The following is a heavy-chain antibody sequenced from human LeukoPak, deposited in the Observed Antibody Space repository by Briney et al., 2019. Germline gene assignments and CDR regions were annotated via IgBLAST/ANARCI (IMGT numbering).Heavy chain of an antibody. Sequence: PGGSLRLSCAVSGFTFSSYWMHWVRQAPVKGLVWVSRINSDGSSTSYADSVKGRFTISRDNAKNTLYLQMNSLRAEDTAVYYCARAGHFDYWGQGTLVTVSS. J-gene: IGHJ4*02. CDR3: ARAGHFDY. V-gene: IGHV3-74*01. CDR1: GFTFSSYW. CDR2: INSDGSST.